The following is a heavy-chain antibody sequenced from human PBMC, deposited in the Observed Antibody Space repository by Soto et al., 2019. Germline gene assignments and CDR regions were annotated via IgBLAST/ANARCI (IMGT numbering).Heavy chain of an antibody. D-gene: IGHD2-8*01. CDR2: IYHSGST. J-gene: IGHJ6*02. Sequence: QVQLQESGPGLVKPSGTLSLTCAVSGGSISSSNWWSWVRQPPGKGLEWIGEIYHSGSTNYNPSLKRRVTIAVDKSKKQFSLKRSSVTAADTAVYYCERRGYWTNGVCYYGMDVWGQGNTVTVS. V-gene: IGHV4-4*02. CDR1: GGSISSSNW. CDR3: ERRGYWTNGVCYYGMDV.